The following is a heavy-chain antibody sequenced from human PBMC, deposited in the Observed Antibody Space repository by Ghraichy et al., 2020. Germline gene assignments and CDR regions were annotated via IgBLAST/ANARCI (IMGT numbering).Heavy chain of an antibody. Sequence: SETLSLTCTVSGGSISSGGYYWSWIRQHPGKGLEWIGYIYYSGSTYYNPSLKSRVTISVDTSKNQFSLKLSSVTAADTAVYYCASKGGAPDCSGGSCSLGEDAFDIWGQGTMVTVSS. J-gene: IGHJ3*02. V-gene: IGHV4-31*03. CDR3: ASKGGAPDCSGGSCSLGEDAFDI. CDR2: IYYSGST. D-gene: IGHD2-15*01. CDR1: GGSISSGGYY.